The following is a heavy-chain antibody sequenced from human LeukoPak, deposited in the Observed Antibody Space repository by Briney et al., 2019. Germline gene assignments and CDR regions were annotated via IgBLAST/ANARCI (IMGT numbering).Heavy chain of an antibody. V-gene: IGHV1-2*02. CDR3: ARVGQKQQLPYEYFQH. D-gene: IGHD6-13*01. CDR1: GYTFTCYY. Sequence: ASVKVSCKASGYTFTCYYMHWVRQAPGQGLEWMGWINPNSGGTNYAQKFQGRVTMTRDMSTSTVYMELSSLRSEDTAVYYCARVGQKQQLPYEYFQHWGQGTLVTVSS. CDR2: INPNSGGT. J-gene: IGHJ1*01.